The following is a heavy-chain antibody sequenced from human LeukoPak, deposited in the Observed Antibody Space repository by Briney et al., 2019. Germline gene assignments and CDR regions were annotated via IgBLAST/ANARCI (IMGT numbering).Heavy chain of an antibody. J-gene: IGHJ4*02. CDR2: ISGSGGST. CDR3: AKSMGYSSSWGFDY. V-gene: IGHV3-23*01. D-gene: IGHD6-13*01. CDR1: GFTFSSHA. Sequence: PGGSLRLSCAASGFTFSSHAMSWVRQAPGKGLEWVSAISGSGGSTYYADSVKGRFTISRDNSKNTLYLQMNSLRAEDTAVYYCAKSMGYSSSWGFDYWGQGTLVTVSS.